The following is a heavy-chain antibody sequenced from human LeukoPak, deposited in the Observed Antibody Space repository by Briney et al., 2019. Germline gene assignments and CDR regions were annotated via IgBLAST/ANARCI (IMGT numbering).Heavy chain of an antibody. D-gene: IGHD3-10*01. CDR1: GGTFSSYA. J-gene: IGHJ5*02. CDR3: ARGRKRGSGSYYNWFDP. CDR2: IIPIFGTA. V-gene: IGHV1-69*13. Sequence: SVKVSCKASGGTFSSYAISWVRQAPGQGLEWMGGIIPIFGTANYAQKFQGRVTITADESTSTAYMELSSLRSEDTAVYYCARGRKRGSGSYYNWFDPWGQGTLVTVSS.